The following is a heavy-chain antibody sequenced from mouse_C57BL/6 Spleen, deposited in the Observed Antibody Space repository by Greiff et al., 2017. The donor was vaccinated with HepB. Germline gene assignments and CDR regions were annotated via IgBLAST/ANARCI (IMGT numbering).Heavy chain of an antibody. CDR2: IYPSDSET. J-gene: IGHJ2*01. V-gene: IGHV1-61*01. Sequence: QVHVKQSGAELVRPGSSVKLSCKASGYTFTSYWMDWVKQRPGQGLEWIGNIYPSDSETHYNQKFKDKATLTVDKSSSTAYMQLSSLTSEDSAVYYCARVRGKGFDYWGQGTTLTVSS. D-gene: IGHD2-1*01. CDR1: GYTFTSYW. CDR3: ARVRGKGFDY.